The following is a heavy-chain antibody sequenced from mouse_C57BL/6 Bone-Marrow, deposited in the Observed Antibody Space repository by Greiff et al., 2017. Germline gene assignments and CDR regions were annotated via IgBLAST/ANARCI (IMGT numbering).Heavy chain of an antibody. CDR3: TTGYDYDRAWFAY. CDR2: IDPENGDT. J-gene: IGHJ3*01. D-gene: IGHD2-4*01. CDR1: GFNIKDDY. V-gene: IGHV14-4*01. Sequence: VQLQQSGAELVRPGASVKLSCTASGFNIKDDYMHWVKQRPEQGLEWIGWIDPENGDTEYASKFQGKATITADTSSNTAYLQLRSLTSEATAVYYCTTGYDYDRAWFAYWGQGTLVTVSA.